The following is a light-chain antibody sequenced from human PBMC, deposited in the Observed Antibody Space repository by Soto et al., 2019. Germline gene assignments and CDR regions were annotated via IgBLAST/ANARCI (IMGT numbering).Light chain of an antibody. V-gene: IGKV1-5*03. CDR1: QSISYS. J-gene: IGKJ1*01. CDR2: KAS. Sequence: DIPMTQSPSTLSASVGDRVTITCRASQSISYSLAWYQQKPGKAPKVLMYKASRLETGVPSRFSGSGSGTEFTLTISSLQPDDFATYYCQQYDSYSLWTFGQGTKVEIK. CDR3: QQYDSYSLWT.